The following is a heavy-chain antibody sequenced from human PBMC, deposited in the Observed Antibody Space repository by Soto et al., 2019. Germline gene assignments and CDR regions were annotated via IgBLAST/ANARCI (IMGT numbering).Heavy chain of an antibody. CDR2: ISGSGGST. CDR1: GFTFSSYA. D-gene: IGHD4-17*01. CDR3: AKDLRRXFTVTTGNHYYYYGMDV. Sequence: GGSLRLSCAASGFTFSSYAMSWVRQAPGKGLEWVSAISGSGGSTYYADSVKGRFTISRDNSKNTLYLQMNSLRAEDTAVYYCAKDLRRXFTVTTGNHYYYYGMDVWGQGTTVTVSS. J-gene: IGHJ6*02. V-gene: IGHV3-23*01.